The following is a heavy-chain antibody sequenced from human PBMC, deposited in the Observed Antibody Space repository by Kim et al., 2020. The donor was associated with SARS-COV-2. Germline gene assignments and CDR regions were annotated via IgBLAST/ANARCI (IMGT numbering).Heavy chain of an antibody. CDR2: ISGGGHTI. CDR1: GFTFSTYA. J-gene: IGHJ4*02. V-gene: IGHV3-23*01. CDR3: AYTGYGRVF. Sequence: GGSLRLSCAASGFTFSTYAMSWVRQAPGKGLEWVSGISGGGHTIQYADSVKVRFTISRDNLKNMLYLQMNSLITEDTAIYYCAYTGYGRVFWGQGTLVTVSS. D-gene: IGHD1-1*01.